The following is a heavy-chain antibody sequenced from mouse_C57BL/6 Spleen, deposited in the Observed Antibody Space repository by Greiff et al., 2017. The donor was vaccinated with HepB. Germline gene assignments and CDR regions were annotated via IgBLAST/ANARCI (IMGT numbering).Heavy chain of an antibody. V-gene: IGHV1-52*01. CDR1: GYTFTSYW. CDR3: ARSFITTVDHFDY. Sequence: QVQLQQPGAELVRPGSSVKLSCKASGYTFTSYWMHWVKQRPIQGLEWIGNIDPSDSETHYNQKFKDKATLTVDKSSSTAYMQLSSLTSEDSAVYYCARSFITTVDHFDYWGQGTTLTVSS. CDR2: IDPSDSET. D-gene: IGHD1-1*01. J-gene: IGHJ2*01.